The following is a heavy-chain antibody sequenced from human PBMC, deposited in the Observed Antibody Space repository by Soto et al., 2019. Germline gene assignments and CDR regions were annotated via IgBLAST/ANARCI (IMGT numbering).Heavy chain of an antibody. J-gene: IGHJ4*02. CDR2: ISYDGSNK. CDR3: ARERSAMIVVVTNY. CDR1: GFTFSSYA. Sequence: QVQLVESGGGVVQPGRSLRLSCAASGFTFSSYAMHWVRQAPGKGLEWVAVISYDGSNKYYADSVKGRFTISRDNSKNTLNLQMNSLRAEDTAVYYCARERSAMIVVVTNYWGQGTLVTVSS. V-gene: IGHV3-30-3*01. D-gene: IGHD3-22*01.